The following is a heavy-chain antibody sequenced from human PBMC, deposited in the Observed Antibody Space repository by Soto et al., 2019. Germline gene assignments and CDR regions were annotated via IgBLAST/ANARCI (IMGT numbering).Heavy chain of an antibody. V-gene: IGHV1-24*01. J-gene: IGHJ4*02. D-gene: IGHD1-26*01. CDR3: ATDLNAVRWELLRNY. CDR2: FDPEDGET. CDR1: GYTLTELS. Sequence: GASVKVSCKVSGYTLTELSMHWVRQAPGKGLEWMGGFDPEDGETIYAQKFQGRVTMTEDTSTDTAYMELSSLRSEDTAVYYCATDLNAVRWELLRNYWGQGTLVTVSS.